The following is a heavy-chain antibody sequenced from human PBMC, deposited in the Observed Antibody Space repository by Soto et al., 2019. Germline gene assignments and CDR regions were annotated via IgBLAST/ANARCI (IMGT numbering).Heavy chain of an antibody. CDR3: ARANWFDP. Sequence: QLQLQESGPGLVKPSETLSLTCTVSGVSISSSSYYWVWIRQPPGKGLEWIGSIYYSGSTYYNPSLNIRVTISVYTSKKQFSLKLSSVTAADTAVYYCARANWFDPWGQGTLVTVSS. V-gene: IGHV4-39*01. CDR1: GVSISSSSYY. J-gene: IGHJ5*02. CDR2: IYYSGST.